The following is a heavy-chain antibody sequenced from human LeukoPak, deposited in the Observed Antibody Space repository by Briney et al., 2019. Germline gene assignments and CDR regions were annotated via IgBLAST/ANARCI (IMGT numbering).Heavy chain of an antibody. CDR1: GFTFSSYW. J-gene: IGHJ4*02. V-gene: IGHV3-74*01. D-gene: IGHD2-2*01. CDR3: ARDDIVVVPAADHFDY. Sequence: PGGSLRLSCAASGFTFSSYWMHWVRQAPGKGLVGVSRINSDGSSTSYADSVKGRFTISRDNAKNTLYLQMNSLRAEDTAVYYCARDDIVVVPAADHFDYWGQGTLVTVSS. CDR2: INSDGSST.